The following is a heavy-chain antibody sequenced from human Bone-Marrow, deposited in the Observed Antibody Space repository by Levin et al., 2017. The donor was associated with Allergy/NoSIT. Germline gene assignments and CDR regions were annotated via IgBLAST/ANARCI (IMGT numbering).Heavy chain of an antibody. D-gene: IGHD6-13*01. CDR3: AKVEAAGPFDP. V-gene: IGHV3-30-3*01. CDR1: GFYFGAYA. CDR2: ISDDGNNQ. Sequence: PGGSLRLSCAASGFYFGAYAMHWVRQRPGRGLEWLAVISDDGNNQVYADTVKGRFTISRDNSRDILFLQMNSVRSDDAAIYFCAKVEAAGPFDPWGQGTLVAVAS. J-gene: IGHJ5*02.